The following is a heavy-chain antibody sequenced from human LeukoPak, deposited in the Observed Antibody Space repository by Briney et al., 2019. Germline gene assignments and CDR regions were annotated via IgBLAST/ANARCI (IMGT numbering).Heavy chain of an antibody. CDR3: VRGRHGYNYDF. CDR2: INPGNSDT. CDR1: GFSFTTYW. D-gene: IGHD5-24*01. V-gene: IGHV5-51*01. Sequence: GESLKISGQGFGFSFTTYWIGWVRQMPGKGLEWMGLINPGNSDTRYSPSFQGQVTISADKSISTAYLQWSSLRASDTAMFYCVRGRHGYNYDFWGQGTLVTVSS. J-gene: IGHJ4*02.